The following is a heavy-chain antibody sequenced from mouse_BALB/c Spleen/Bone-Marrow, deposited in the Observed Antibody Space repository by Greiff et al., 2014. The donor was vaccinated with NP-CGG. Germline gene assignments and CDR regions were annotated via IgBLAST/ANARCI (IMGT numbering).Heavy chain of an antibody. J-gene: IGHJ1*01. V-gene: IGHV14-3*02. Sequence: EVKVEESGAELVKPGVSVKLSCTASGFNIKDTYMHWVKQRPEQGLEWIGRIDPANGNTKYDPKFQGKATITADTSSNTAYLQLSSLTSEDTAVYYCASYRYAWYFDVWGAGTTVTVSS. CDR3: ASYRYAWYFDV. D-gene: IGHD2-14*01. CDR2: IDPANGNT. CDR1: GFNIKDTY.